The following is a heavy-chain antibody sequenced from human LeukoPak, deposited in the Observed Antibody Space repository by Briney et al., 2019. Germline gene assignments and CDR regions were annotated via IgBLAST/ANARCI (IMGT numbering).Heavy chain of an antibody. V-gene: IGHV4-39*07. J-gene: IGHJ4*02. D-gene: IGHD3-3*01. CDR1: GDSISSTNFY. Sequence: SETLSLTCSVSGDSISSTNFYWVWIRQPPGKGLESIGSIHYSGGAYYNPSLKSRVTISVDTSKNQFSLKLSSVTAADTAVYYCARGFLWGEFDYWGQGTLVTVSS. CDR3: ARGFLWGEFDY. CDR2: IHYSGGA.